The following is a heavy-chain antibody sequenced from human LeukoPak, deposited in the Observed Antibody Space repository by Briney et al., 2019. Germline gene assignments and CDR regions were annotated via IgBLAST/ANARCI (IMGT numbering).Heavy chain of an antibody. CDR1: GGSIRGYY. D-gene: IGHD5-12*01. Sequence: SETLSLTCTVSGGSIRGYYWSWIRQPPGKGLEWIGEINHSGSTNYNPSLKSRVTISVDTSKNQFSLKLSSVTAADTAVYYCARRRWLRSFDYWGQGTLVTVSS. V-gene: IGHV4-34*01. CDR2: INHSGST. CDR3: ARRRWLRSFDY. J-gene: IGHJ4*02.